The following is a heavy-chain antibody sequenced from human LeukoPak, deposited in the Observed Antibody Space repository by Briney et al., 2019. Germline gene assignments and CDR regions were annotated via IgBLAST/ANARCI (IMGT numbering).Heavy chain of an antibody. Sequence: PXGSLRLSCAASGFTFSDYYMSWIRQAPGKGLEWVSYISSSGSTIYYADSVKGRFTISRDNAKNSLYLQMNSLRAEDTAVYYCAGYVVVAATDYSWFDPWGQGTLVTVSS. CDR3: AGYVVVAATDYSWFDP. CDR2: ISSSGSTI. V-gene: IGHV3-11*04. CDR1: GFTFSDYY. J-gene: IGHJ5*02. D-gene: IGHD2-15*01.